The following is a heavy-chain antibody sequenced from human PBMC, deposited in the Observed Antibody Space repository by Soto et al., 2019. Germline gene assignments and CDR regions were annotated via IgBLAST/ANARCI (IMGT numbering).Heavy chain of an antibody. CDR2: MNPNSGNT. V-gene: IGHV1-8*02. CDR3: ARGPIIVGLSGDAFDI. D-gene: IGHD1-26*01. CDR1: GYTFTSYD. Sequence: GASVKVSCKASGYTFTSYDINWVRQATGQGLEWMGWMNPNSGNTGYAQKFQGRVTTTRNTSISTAYMELSSLRSADTAVYYCARGPIIVGLSGDAFDIWGQGTMVTVSS. J-gene: IGHJ3*02.